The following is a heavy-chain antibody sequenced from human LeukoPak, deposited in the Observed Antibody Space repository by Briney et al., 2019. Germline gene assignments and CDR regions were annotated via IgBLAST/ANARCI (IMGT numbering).Heavy chain of an antibody. CDR2: ISSSGSTI. J-gene: IGHJ4*02. D-gene: IGHD6-19*01. V-gene: IGHV3-48*03. CDR1: GFTFSSYE. Sequence: GGSLRLSCAASGFTFSSYEMNWVRQAPGKGLEWVSYISSSGSTIYYADSVKGRFTISRDNSKNTLFLQMNSLRSEDTAMYYCARVQGGGYRTADYWGQGTLVTVSS. CDR3: ARVQGGGYRTADY.